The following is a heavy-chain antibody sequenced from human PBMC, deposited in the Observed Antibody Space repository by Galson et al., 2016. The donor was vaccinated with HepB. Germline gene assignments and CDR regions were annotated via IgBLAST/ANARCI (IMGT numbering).Heavy chain of an antibody. D-gene: IGHD6-19*01. CDR1: GGSISTSNYY. CDR2: IFYNGKT. CDR3: ARRCRSSVAVTGRGSFDS. Sequence: SETLSLTCTVSGGSISTSNYYWGWIRQPPGKGLEWIGDIFYNGKTFYNPSLKSRVSTSVDTSKNEFSLKVSSVTAADTAVYFCARRCRSSVAVTGRGSFDSWGQGVLVTVSS. J-gene: IGHJ4*02. V-gene: IGHV4-39*01.